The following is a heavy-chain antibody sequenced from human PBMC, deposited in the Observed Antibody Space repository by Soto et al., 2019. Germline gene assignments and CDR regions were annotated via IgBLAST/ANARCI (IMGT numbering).Heavy chain of an antibody. Sequence: QVLLVQSGAEVKKPGASVKVSCKASGYTFNFYGITWVRQAPGQGLEWMGWISGFNGNTNYAADLQGRVTTTTDTSTSTAYMELRGLRSDDTAVYYCARIGVSSGHESPDFDSWGQGTLVTVSS. D-gene: IGHD3-16*01. CDR3: ARIGVSSGHESPDFDS. V-gene: IGHV1-18*01. CDR1: GYTFNFYG. J-gene: IGHJ4*02. CDR2: ISGFNGNT.